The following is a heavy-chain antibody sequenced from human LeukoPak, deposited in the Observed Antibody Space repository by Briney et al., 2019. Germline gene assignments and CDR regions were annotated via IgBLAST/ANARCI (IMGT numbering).Heavy chain of an antibody. D-gene: IGHD1-26*01. Sequence: GGSLRLSCAASGFTVSGNYMSWVRQAPGKGIEWVSGIYSGYSTYYADSVKGRFTISRDNSKNTLYLQMNSLRAEDTAVYYCARAPSGSYYDSYAFDIWGQGTMVTVSS. CDR1: GFTVSGNY. V-gene: IGHV3-66*01. J-gene: IGHJ3*02. CDR3: ARAPSGSYYDSYAFDI. CDR2: IYSGYST.